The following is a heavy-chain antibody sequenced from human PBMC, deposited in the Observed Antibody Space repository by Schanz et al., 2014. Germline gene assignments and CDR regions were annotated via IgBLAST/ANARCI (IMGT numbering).Heavy chain of an antibody. CDR3: AKDHAGSDILTALGN. D-gene: IGHD3-9*01. CDR1: GFVFRTFA. CDR2: ISGSGGST. V-gene: IGHV3-23*01. J-gene: IGHJ4*02. Sequence: EVQLLESGGTVVQPGGSLRVSCAASGFVFRTFAMYWVRQAPGKGLEWVSAISGSGGSTYYADSVKGRFIISRDNSKNTLYLQMNSLRAEDTAVYYCAKDHAGSDILTALGNWGQGTLVTVSS.